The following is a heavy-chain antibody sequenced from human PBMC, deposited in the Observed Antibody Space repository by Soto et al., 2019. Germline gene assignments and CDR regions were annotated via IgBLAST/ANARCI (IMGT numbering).Heavy chain of an antibody. J-gene: IGHJ5*02. Sequence: PSETLSLTCAVSGGSISSSNWWSWVRQPPGKGLEWIGEIYHSGSTNYNPSLKSRVTISVDKSKNQFSLKLSSVTAADTAVYYCARGGIAVAGNWFDPWGQGTLATVSS. CDR1: GGSISSSNW. CDR3: ARGGIAVAGNWFDP. CDR2: IYHSGST. V-gene: IGHV4-4*02. D-gene: IGHD6-19*01.